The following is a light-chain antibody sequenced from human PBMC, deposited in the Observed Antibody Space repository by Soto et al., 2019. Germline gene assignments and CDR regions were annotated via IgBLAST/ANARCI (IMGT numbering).Light chain of an antibody. CDR3: CSYAGSLVV. V-gene: IGLV2-23*01. CDR1: SSDVGSYNL. J-gene: IGLJ2*01. Sequence: QSALTQPASVSGSPGQSITISCTGTSSDVGSYNLVSWYQHHPGKAPKLMIYEGSKRPSGVSNRFSSSKSGNTASLTISGLQAEDEADYYCCSYAGSLVVFGGGTKLTVL. CDR2: EGS.